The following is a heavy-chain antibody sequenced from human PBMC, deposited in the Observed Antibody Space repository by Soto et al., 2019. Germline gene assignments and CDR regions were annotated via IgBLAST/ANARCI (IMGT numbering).Heavy chain of an antibody. D-gene: IGHD6-19*01. CDR3: ARDGVAAGLYLDN. J-gene: IGHJ4*02. CDR2: INQDGSEK. CDR1: GFVFRSYW. Sequence: GGSLRLSCAASGFVFRSYWMSWVRQAPGKGLEWVANINQDGSEKYYVDSVRGRFVISRDNAENSLYLQMNSLRAEDTALYYCARDGVAAGLYLDNWGQGTLVTVSS. V-gene: IGHV3-7*01.